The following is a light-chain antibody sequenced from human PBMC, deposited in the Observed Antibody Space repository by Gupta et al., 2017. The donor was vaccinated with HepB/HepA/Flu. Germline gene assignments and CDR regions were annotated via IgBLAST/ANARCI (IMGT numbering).Light chain of an antibody. CDR2: DTT. Sequence: QAVVTQEPSLTVSPGGTVTLTCGSSTGAVTSGHYPYWFQQKPGQAPRTLIYDTTNKHSWTPARFSGSLLGGKAALTLSGAQPEDEADYYCLLYYRGGRPVFGGGTTVTVL. CDR3: LLYYRGGRPV. V-gene: IGLV7-46*01. J-gene: IGLJ2*01. CDR1: TGAVTSGHY.